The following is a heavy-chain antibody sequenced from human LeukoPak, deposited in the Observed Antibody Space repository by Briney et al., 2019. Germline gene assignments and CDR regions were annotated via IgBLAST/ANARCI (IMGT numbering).Heavy chain of an antibody. CDR1: GGSISSYY. CDR2: IFHRGGT. D-gene: IGHD3-10*01. J-gene: IGHJ3*02. V-gene: IGHV4-59*08. Sequence: SETLSLTCTVSGGSISSYYWSWIRQPPGKGLEWIGYIFHRGGTSYNPSLKSRVTISVDTSKNQFSLKLSSVTAADTAVYYCARHGATYYYGSGSSNDAFDIWGQGTMVTVSS. CDR3: ARHGATYYYGSGSSNDAFDI.